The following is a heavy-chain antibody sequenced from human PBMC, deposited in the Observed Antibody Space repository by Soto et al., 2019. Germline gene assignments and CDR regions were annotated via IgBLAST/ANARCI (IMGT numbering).Heavy chain of an antibody. CDR3: ARGDRGAFDL. CDR2: IHSDGTST. D-gene: IGHD1-26*01. J-gene: IGHJ3*01. CDR1: GFTFDYYW. Sequence: EVPLVESGGGLVQPGESLRLSCAASGFTFDYYWMHWVRQAPGKGLVWVSRIHSDGTSTTYADSVKGRFTISRDNAKNTLALQMNSLRAEETAVYYCARGDRGAFDLWGQGTVVTVSS. V-gene: IGHV3-74*01.